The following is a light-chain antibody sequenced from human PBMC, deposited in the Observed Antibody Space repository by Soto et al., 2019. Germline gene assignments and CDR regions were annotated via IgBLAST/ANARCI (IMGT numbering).Light chain of an antibody. CDR2: GAS. CDR1: QNIRTH. V-gene: IGKV1-39*01. J-gene: IGKJ1*01. CDR3: KVTARLLRE. Sequence: DVQLAQSPSSQSASVGDRVTITCRTSQNIRTHLNWYQLKPGKGPRLLISGASNLEYGVPSRFSGSVWGTDFTLTISSLQPEDVVTYYRKVTARLLREFAEGTKVDIK.